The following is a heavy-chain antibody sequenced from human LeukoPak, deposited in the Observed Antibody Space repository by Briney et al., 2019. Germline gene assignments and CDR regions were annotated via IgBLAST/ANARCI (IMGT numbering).Heavy chain of an antibody. J-gene: IGHJ3*02. CDR2: IKQDGSEK. Sequence: GGSLRLSCAASGFTFSSYGMHWVRQAPGKGLEWVANIKQDGSEKYYVDSVKGRFTISRDNAKNSLYLQMNSLRAEDTAVYYCAREGLVTYDAFDIWGQGTMVTVSS. D-gene: IGHD3/OR15-3a*01. CDR1: GFTFSSYG. CDR3: AREGLVTYDAFDI. V-gene: IGHV3-7*01.